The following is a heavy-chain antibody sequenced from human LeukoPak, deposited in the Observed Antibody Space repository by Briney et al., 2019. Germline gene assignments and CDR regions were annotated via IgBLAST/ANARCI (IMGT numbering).Heavy chain of an antibody. J-gene: IGHJ4*02. Sequence: ASVKVSCKASGYTFTSYGISWVRQAPGQGLEWMGWISASNGNTNYAQKLQGRVTMTTDTSTSTAYMELRSLRSDDTAVYYCARGDDYGDYVGYFDYWGQGTLVTVSS. CDR3: ARGDDYGDYVGYFDY. CDR1: GYTFTSYG. V-gene: IGHV1-18*01. CDR2: ISASNGNT. D-gene: IGHD4-17*01.